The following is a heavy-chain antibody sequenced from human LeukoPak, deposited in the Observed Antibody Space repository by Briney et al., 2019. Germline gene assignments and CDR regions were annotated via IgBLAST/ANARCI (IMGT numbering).Heavy chain of an antibody. CDR2: IYTSGDT. J-gene: IGHJ4*02. Sequence: SETLSLTCAVSGCSISSYYWSWIRQPAGKGLEWIGRIYTSGDTNYNPSLKSRVTMSVAKSKNPFSLKLNSGTAADTAVYYWARGVADAYNPSFFASWGQGTLVTVSS. D-gene: IGHD5-24*01. CDR3: ARGVADAYNPSFFAS. V-gene: IGHV4-4*07. CDR1: GCSISSYY.